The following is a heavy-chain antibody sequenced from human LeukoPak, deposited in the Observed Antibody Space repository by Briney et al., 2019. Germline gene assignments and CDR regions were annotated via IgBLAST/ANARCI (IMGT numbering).Heavy chain of an antibody. J-gene: IGHJ4*02. CDR2: IYYSRST. CDR1: GGSISSYY. Sequence: PSETLSLTCTVSGGSISSYYWSWIRQPPGKGLEWIGYIYYSRSTNYNPSLKSRVTISVDTSKNQFSLKLSSVTAADTAVYYCARDGYSSSWQAFDYWGQGTLVTVSS. V-gene: IGHV4-59*01. CDR3: ARDGYSSSWQAFDY. D-gene: IGHD6-13*01.